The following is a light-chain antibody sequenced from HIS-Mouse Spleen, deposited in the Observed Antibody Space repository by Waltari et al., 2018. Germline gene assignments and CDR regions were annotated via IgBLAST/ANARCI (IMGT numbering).Light chain of an antibody. J-gene: IGKJ1*01. Sequence: EIVMTQSPATLSVSPGERATLSCRASQSGSSNLAWYQQKPGQAPRPLIDGASTRATGIPARFSGSGSGTEFTLTISSMQSEDFAVYYCQQYNNWPPWTFGQGTKVEIK. V-gene: IGKV3-15*01. CDR1: QSGSSN. CDR3: QQYNNWPPWT. CDR2: GAS.